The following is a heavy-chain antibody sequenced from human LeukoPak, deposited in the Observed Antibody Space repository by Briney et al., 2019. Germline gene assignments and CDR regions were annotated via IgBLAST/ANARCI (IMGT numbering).Heavy chain of an antibody. Sequence: SETLSLTCAVYGGSFSGYYWSWIRQPPGKGREWIGEINHSGSTNYNPSLKSRVTISVDTSKNQFSLKLSSVTAADTAVYYCARGPRWLRSHFDYWGQGTLVTVSS. CDR2: INHSGST. J-gene: IGHJ4*02. V-gene: IGHV4-34*01. CDR1: GGSFSGYY. D-gene: IGHD5-12*01. CDR3: ARGPRWLRSHFDY.